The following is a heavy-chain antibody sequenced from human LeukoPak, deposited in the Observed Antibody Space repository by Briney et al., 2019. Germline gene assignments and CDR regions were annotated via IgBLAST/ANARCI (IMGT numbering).Heavy chain of an antibody. J-gene: IGHJ6*02. Sequence: GGSLRLSCAASGFNFDDYGMHWVRQAPGKGLEWVAVISYDGSNKYYADSVKGRFTISRDNSKNTLYLQMNSLRAEDTAVYYCARDIPRRVVVRLYYYYGMDVWGQGTTVTVSS. D-gene: IGHD2-21*01. CDR2: ISYDGSNK. V-gene: IGHV3-30*03. CDR1: GFNFDDYG. CDR3: ARDIPRRVVVRLYYYYGMDV.